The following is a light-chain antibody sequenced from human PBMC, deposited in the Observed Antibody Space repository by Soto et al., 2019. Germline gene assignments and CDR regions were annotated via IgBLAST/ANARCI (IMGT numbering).Light chain of an antibody. V-gene: IGKV3-15*01. J-gene: IGKJ1*01. CDR2: GAS. CDR1: QSVSSN. CDR3: QQYANWPKT. Sequence: IMMTQSPAALSVSPVERATLAGRASQSVSSNLAWYHQKPGQAPRLLIYGASTRAAGVPARFSGSGSGTEFTLTISSLQSADIAVYFCQQYANWPKTFGQGSKVDIK.